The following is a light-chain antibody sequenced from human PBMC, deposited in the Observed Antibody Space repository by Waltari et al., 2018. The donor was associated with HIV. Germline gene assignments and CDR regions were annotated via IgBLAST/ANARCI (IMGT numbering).Light chain of an antibody. J-gene: IGKJ3*01. CDR2: AAS. V-gene: IGKV1-9*01. Sequence: DIQLTQSPSFLSASVGDRVTITCRASQGISNSLAWYQQKPGKAPNLLIYAASTLHSWVPSRFSGSGSGTEFSLTISSLQPEDFATYYCQQLKSYPLTFGPGTEVDIK. CDR3: QQLKSYPLT. CDR1: QGISNS.